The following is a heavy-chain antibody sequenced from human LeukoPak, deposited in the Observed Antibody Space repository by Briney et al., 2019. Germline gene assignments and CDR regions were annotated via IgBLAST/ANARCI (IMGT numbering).Heavy chain of an antibody. V-gene: IGHV4-34*01. CDR3: ASTGYSYEIGY. Sequence: SETLSLTCAVYGGSFSGYYWSWIRQPPGKGLEWIGEINHSGSTNYNPSLKSRVTISVDTSKNQFSLKLSSVTAADTAVYYCASTGYSYEIGYWGQGTLVTVSS. CDR2: INHSGST. D-gene: IGHD5-18*01. CDR1: GGSFSGYY. J-gene: IGHJ4*02.